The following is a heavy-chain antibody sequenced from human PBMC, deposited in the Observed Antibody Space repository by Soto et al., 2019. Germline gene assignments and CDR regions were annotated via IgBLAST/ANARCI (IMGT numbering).Heavy chain of an antibody. J-gene: IGHJ6*02. CDR1: GGSISSYY. V-gene: IGHV4-59*01. Sequence: SLTCTVSGGSISSYYWSWIRQPPGKGLEWIGYIYYSGSTNYNPSLKSRVTISVDTSKNQFSLKLSSVTAADTAVYYCARDDGNYYGMDVWGQGTTVTVSS. CDR3: ARDDGNYYGMDV. CDR2: IYYSGST.